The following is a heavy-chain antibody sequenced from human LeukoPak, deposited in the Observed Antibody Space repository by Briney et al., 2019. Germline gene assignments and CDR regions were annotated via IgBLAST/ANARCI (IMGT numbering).Heavy chain of an antibody. Sequence: SETLSLTCAVYGGSFSGYYWSWIRQPPGKGLEWIGEINHSGSTNYNPSLKSRVTISVDTSKNQFSLKLSSVTAADTAVYYCARRKQQLVGDYWGQGTLVTVSS. CDR3: ARRKQQLVGDY. CDR1: GGSFSGYY. D-gene: IGHD6-13*01. J-gene: IGHJ4*02. CDR2: INHSGST. V-gene: IGHV4-34*01.